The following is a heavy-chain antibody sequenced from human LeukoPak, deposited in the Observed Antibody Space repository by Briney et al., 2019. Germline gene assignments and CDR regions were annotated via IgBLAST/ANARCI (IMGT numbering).Heavy chain of an antibody. V-gene: IGHV3-23*01. CDR3: AKEIRPNDY. J-gene: IGHJ4*02. CDR2: IAIGADTT. Sequence: GGSLRLSCTASGFTFTNHGMTWVRQPPGKGLEWVSAIAIGADTTYYADSVKGRFTISRDNSKSTLYLQMNGLRVEDTGIYYCAKEIRPNDYWGQGTLVTVSS. D-gene: IGHD6-6*01. CDR1: GFTFTNHG.